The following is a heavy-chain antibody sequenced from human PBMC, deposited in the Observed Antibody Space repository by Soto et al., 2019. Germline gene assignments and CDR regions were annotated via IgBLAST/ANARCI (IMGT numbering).Heavy chain of an antibody. J-gene: IGHJ5*01. Sequence: SETLSLTCSVSGDSISNLDYFWAWIRQPPGQALEYIGYIYKSATTCYNPSFESRVAISVDTSKSQFSLNVTSVTAADTAVYFCARGRYCLTGRCFPNWFDSWGQGALVTVSS. CDR3: ARGRYCLTGRCFPNWFDS. V-gene: IGHV4-30-4*01. CDR1: GDSISNLDYF. D-gene: IGHD7-27*01. CDR2: IYKSATT.